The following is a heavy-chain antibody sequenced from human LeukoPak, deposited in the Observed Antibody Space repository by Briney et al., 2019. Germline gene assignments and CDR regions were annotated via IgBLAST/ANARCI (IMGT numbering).Heavy chain of an antibody. V-gene: IGHV1-2*02. CDR2: INPNSGGT. CDR1: GYTFTGYY. J-gene: IGHJ6*02. D-gene: IGHD3-22*01. CDR3: ARLSYDSSGYQDYYYYGMDV. Sequence: GASVKVSCKASGYTFTGYYMHWVRQAPGQGLEWMGWINPNSGGTNYAQKFQGRVTMTRDTSISTAYMELSRLRSDDTAVYYCARLSYDSSGYQDYYYYGMDVWGQGTTVTVSS.